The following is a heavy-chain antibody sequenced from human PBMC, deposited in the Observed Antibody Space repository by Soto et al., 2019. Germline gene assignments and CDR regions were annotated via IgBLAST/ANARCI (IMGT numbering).Heavy chain of an antibody. CDR2: INPSNGNT. D-gene: IGHD1-26*01. V-gene: IGHV1-3*01. CDR3: VRGYTFPFDP. J-gene: IGHJ5*02. Sequence: ASVKVSCKASGYTFTSYSMHWVRQAPGQRLEWMGIINPSNGNTKYSQKLQGRVTITRETSASTAYMELSSLRSEDTAVYYCVRGYTFPFDPWGQGTLVTVSS. CDR1: GYTFTSYS.